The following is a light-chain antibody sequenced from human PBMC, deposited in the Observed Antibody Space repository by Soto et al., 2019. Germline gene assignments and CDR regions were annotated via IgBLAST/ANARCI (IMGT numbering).Light chain of an antibody. J-gene: IGKJ2*01. CDR2: DVS. CDR1: QSVSSF. Sequence: EIVLTQSPVTLSLSPGDRATLSCRPSQSVSSFLAWYQQKPGQPPRLLIYDVSNRAAGIPARFSGSGSETDFTLTISSLEPEDFAVYYCQQRTDWPPVYTFGQGTKLEIK. V-gene: IGKV3-11*01. CDR3: QQRTDWPPVYT.